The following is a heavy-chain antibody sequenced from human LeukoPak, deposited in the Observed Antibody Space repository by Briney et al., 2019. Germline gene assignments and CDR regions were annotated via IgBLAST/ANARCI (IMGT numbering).Heavy chain of an antibody. CDR2: IYWNDDK. V-gene: IGHV2-5*01. CDR3: AHSMARYFDWTPVDY. J-gene: IGHJ4*02. Sequence: SGSTLVKPTPALTLTCTFSGFSLSTSGVGVGWIRQPPVKALEWLALIYWNDDKRYSPSLKSRLTITQDTSKNQVVLTMTNMDPVDTATYYCAHSMARYFDWTPVDYWGQGTLVTVSS. D-gene: IGHD3-9*01. CDR1: GFSLSTSGVG.